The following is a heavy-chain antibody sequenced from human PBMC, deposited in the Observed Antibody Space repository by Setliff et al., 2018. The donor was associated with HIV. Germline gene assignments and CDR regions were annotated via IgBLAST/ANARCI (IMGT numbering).Heavy chain of an antibody. J-gene: IGHJ4*02. CDR1: GFTFSNYA. V-gene: IGHV3-23*01. CDR2: ISGSGVST. Sequence: GGSLRLSCAASGFTFSNYAMSWVRQAPGKGLDWVSFISGSGVSTYYADSVKGRFTISRDNAKNSLYLQMNSLRAEDTAVYYCARGYGSGRGDDYWGQGTLVTAPQ. D-gene: IGHD3-10*01. CDR3: ARGYGSGRGDDY.